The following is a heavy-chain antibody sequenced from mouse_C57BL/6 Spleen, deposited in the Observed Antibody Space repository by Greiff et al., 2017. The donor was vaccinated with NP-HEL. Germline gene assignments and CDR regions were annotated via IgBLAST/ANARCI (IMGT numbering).Heavy chain of an antibody. J-gene: IGHJ3*01. CDR3: TRLSLVEAWFAY. V-gene: IGHV1-15*01. CDR1: GYTFTDYE. Sequence: VQLQQSGAELVRPGASVTLSCKASGYTFTDYEMHWVKQTPVHGLEWIGAIDPETGGTAYNQKFKGKAILTADKSSSTAYMELRSLTSEDSAVYYCTRLSLVEAWFAYWGQGTLVTVSA. D-gene: IGHD6-1*01. CDR2: IDPETGGT.